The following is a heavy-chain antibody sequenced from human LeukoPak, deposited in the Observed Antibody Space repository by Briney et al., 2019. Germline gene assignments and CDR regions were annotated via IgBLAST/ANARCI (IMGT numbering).Heavy chain of an antibody. CDR2: GNESGGT. CDR1: GESLNGHY. CDR3: AKNGQSGFSFDP. D-gene: IGHD3-3*01. Sequence: PSETLSLTCAVYGESLNGHYWSWIRQSPGKELEWIGEGNESGGTKFKSSLRSRATISADTSKNQFSLKLSSVTAADTAVYYCAKNGQSGFSFDPWGQGTLVTVSS. V-gene: IGHV4-34*01. J-gene: IGHJ5*02.